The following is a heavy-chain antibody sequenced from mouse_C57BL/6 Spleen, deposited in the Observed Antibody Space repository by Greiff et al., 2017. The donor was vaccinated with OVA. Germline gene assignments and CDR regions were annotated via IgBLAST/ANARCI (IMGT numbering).Heavy chain of an antibody. CDR2: IHPNSGST. J-gene: IGHJ4*01. CDR3: ARGGYFRELTGKAMDY. CDR1: GYTFTSYW. D-gene: IGHD4-1*01. Sequence: QVQLQQPGAELVKPGASVKLSCKASGYTFTSYWMHWVKQRPGQGLEWIGMIHPNSGSTNYNEKFKSKATLTVDKSSSTAYMQLSSLTSEDSAVYYCARGGYFRELTGKAMDYWGQGTSVTVSS. V-gene: IGHV1-64*01.